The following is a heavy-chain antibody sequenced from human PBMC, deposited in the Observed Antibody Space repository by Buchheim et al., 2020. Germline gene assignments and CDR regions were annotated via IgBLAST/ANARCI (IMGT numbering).Heavy chain of an antibody. CDR2: IYTSGST. D-gene: IGHD6-6*01. CDR3: ARELGRSSSSSPPSN. CDR1: GGSISSGSYY. Sequence: QVQLQESGPGLVKPSQTLSLTCTVSGGSISSGSYYWSWIRQPAGKGLEWIGRIYTSGSTNYNPSLKSRVTISVDTSKNQFSLKLSSVTAADTAVYYCARELGRSSSSSPPSNWGQGTL. J-gene: IGHJ4*02. V-gene: IGHV4-61*02.